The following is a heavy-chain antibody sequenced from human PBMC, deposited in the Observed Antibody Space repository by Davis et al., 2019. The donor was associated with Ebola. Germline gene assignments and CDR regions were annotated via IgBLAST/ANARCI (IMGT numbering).Heavy chain of an antibody. CDR1: GGSISSYY. CDR2: IYYSGST. Sequence: SETLSLTCTVSGGSISSYYWSWIRQPPGKGLEWIGSIYYSGSTYYNPSLKSRVTISVDKSKNQFSLKLSSVTAADTAVYYCARETVTTIYYYGMDVWGQGTTVTVSS. V-gene: IGHV4-59*12. D-gene: IGHD4-17*01. CDR3: ARETVTTIYYYGMDV. J-gene: IGHJ6*02.